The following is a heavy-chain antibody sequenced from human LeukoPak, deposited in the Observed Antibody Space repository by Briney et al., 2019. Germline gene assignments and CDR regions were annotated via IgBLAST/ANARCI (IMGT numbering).Heavy chain of an antibody. Sequence: SETLSLTCAVYGGSFSGYYWSWIRQPPGKGLEWIGEINHSGSTNYNPSLKSRVTISVDTSKNQFPLKLSSVTAADTAVYYCARNRRSSTSCYVDYWGQGTLVTVSS. D-gene: IGHD2-2*01. V-gene: IGHV4-34*01. CDR2: INHSGST. CDR3: ARNRRSSTSCYVDY. CDR1: GGSFSGYY. J-gene: IGHJ4*02.